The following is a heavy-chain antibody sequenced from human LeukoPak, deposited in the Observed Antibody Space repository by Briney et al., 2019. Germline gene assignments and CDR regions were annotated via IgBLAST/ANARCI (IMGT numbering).Heavy chain of an antibody. D-gene: IGHD6-19*01. CDR1: GFTFSDHY. V-gene: IGHV3-11*05. J-gene: IGHJ4*02. CDR3: ARVPRSLPSSGWSDY. CDR2: VSTFSRYT. Sequence: GGSLRLSCATSGFTFSDHYMSWIRQAPGKGLEWVSYVSTFSRYTNYADSVKGRFTISRDNAKNSLYLQMNSLRAEDTAVYYCARVPRSLPSSGWSDYWGQGTLVTVSS.